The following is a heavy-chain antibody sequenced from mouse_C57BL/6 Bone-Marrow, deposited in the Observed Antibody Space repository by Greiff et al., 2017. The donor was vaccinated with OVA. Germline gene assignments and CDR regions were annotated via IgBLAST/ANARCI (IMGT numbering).Heavy chain of an antibody. CDR2: IRSKSSNYAT. D-gene: IGHD1-1*01. CDR3: VRGGTTVVAPRFGY. V-gene: IGHV10-3*01. J-gene: IGHJ2*01. CDR1: GFTFNTYA. Sequence: EVQVVESGGGLVQPKGSLKLSCAASGFTFNTYAMHWVRQAPGKGLEWVARIRSKSSNYATYYADSVKDRFTISRDDSQSMLYLQMNNLKTEDTAMYYCVRGGTTVVAPRFGYWGQGTTLTVSS.